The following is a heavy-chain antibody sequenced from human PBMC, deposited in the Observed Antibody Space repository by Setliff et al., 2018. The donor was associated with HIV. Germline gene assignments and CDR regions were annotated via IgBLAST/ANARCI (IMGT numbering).Heavy chain of an antibody. J-gene: IGHJ6*02. CDR3: AKPLTQWGVSPYHYAFGV. CDR2: IAGTSAST. Sequence: PGGSLRLSCAVAGSSFSNYAMTWVRQAPGKGLEWVSAIAGTSASTYYADSVKGRFTISRDSSKSMLYLQMNSLRVEDTAIYYCAKPLTQWGVSPYHYAFGVWGQGTTVTVSS. CDR1: GSSFSNYA. D-gene: IGHD1-26*01. V-gene: IGHV3-23*01.